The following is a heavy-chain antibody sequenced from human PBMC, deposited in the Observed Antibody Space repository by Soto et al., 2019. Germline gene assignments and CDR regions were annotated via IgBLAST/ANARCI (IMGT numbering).Heavy chain of an antibody. CDR3: ARLTLAHDSSGYRIFDY. D-gene: IGHD3-22*01. J-gene: IGHJ4*02. CDR1: GYSFTTYW. V-gene: IGHV5-10-1*01. Sequence: PGESLKISCQGSGYSFTTYWISWVRQMPGKGLECMGRIDPTDSYTDYSPSFEGHVTMSVDRSINTAYLEWSSLKASDTAMYYCARLTLAHDSSGYRIFDYWGLGTLVTVSS. CDR2: IDPTDSYT.